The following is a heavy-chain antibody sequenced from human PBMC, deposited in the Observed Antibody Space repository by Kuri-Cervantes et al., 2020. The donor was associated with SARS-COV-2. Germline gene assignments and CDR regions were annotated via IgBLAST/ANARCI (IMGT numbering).Heavy chain of an antibody. J-gene: IGHJ4*02. CDR3: ARGLGEQQLVFDY. D-gene: IGHD6-13*01. Sequence: SETLSLTCAVSGGSISSSSLYWSWIRQPPGKGLEWIGEINHSGRTNYNPSLKSRVTVSVDTSKNQFSLKLSSVTAADTAVYYCARGLGEQQLVFDYWGQGTLVTVSS. V-gene: IGHV4-39*07. CDR1: GGSISSSSLY. CDR2: INHSGRT.